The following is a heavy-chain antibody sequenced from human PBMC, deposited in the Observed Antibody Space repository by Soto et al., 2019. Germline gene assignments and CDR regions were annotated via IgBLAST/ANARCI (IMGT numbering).Heavy chain of an antibody. CDR1: GGSISSGGYY. CDR3: ARVAFGQPWFDP. D-gene: IGHD3-10*01. Sequence: SETLSLTCTVSGGSISSGGYYWSWIRQHPGKGLEWIGYIYYSGSTYYNPSLKSRVTISVDTSKNQFSLKLSSVTAADTAVYYCARVAFGQPWFDPWGQGTLVTVSS. CDR2: IYYSGST. J-gene: IGHJ5*02. V-gene: IGHV4-31*03.